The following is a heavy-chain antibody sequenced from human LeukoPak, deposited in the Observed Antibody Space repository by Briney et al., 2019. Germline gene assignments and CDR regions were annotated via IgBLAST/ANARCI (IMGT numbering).Heavy chain of an antibody. V-gene: IGHV7-4-1*02. CDR1: GYTFTSYY. J-gene: IGHJ4*02. CDR3: ARDPSGSLEHFDY. D-gene: IGHD1-26*01. CDR2: INTNTGNP. Sequence: ASVKVSCKASGYTFTSYYMHWVRQAPGQGLEWMGWINTNTGNPTYAQGFTGRFVFSLDTSVSTAYLQISSLKAEDTAVYYCARDPSGSLEHFDYWGQGTLVTVSS.